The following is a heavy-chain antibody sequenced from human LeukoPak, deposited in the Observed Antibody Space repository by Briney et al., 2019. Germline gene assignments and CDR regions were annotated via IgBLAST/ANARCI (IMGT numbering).Heavy chain of an antibody. J-gene: IGHJ6*02. D-gene: IGHD2-21*02. CDR1: GFTFSSYS. CDR3: ARDYVSSGDYDYYYYGMDV. CDR2: ISSSSSYI. Sequence: GGSLRLSCAASGFTFSSYSMNWVRQAPGKGLEWVSSISSSSSYIYYADSVKGRFTISRDNAKNSLYLQMNSLRAEDTAVYYCARDYVSSGDYDYYYYGMDVWGQGTTVTVSS. V-gene: IGHV3-21*01.